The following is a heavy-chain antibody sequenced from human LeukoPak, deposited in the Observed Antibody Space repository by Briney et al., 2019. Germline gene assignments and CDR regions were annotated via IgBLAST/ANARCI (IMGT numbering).Heavy chain of an antibody. CDR3: ARALDGEELLGAFDI. Sequence: SGGSLRLSCAASGFTFSSYAMHWVRQAPGKGLEWVAVIWYDGSNKYYADSVKGRFTISRDNSKNTLYLQMNSLRAEDTAVYYCARALDGEELLGAFDIWGQGTMVTVSS. CDR1: GFTFSSYA. J-gene: IGHJ3*02. D-gene: IGHD1-26*01. V-gene: IGHV3-33*08. CDR2: IWYDGSNK.